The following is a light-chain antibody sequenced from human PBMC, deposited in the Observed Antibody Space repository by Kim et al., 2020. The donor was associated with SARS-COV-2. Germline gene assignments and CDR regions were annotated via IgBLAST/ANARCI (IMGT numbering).Light chain of an antibody. Sequence: APGETARITWGGDNIGSKSVHWYQQKPGQAPVLVSYYNSVRPSGIPERFSGSNSGNTATLTISRVEAGDEADFYCQVWDNNSVHYVFGTGTKVTVL. CDR1: NIGSKS. J-gene: IGLJ1*01. CDR2: YNS. V-gene: IGLV3-21*04. CDR3: QVWDNNSVHYV.